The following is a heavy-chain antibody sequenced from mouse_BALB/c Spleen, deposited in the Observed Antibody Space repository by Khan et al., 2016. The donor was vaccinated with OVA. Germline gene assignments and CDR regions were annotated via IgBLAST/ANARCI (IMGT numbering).Heavy chain of an antibody. CDR1: GFSLTSYG. J-gene: IGHJ4*01. V-gene: IGHV2-6*02. Sequence: QVQLKESGPGLVAPSQSLSITCTVSGFSLTSYGVHWVRQPPGKGLEWLGVIWSDGITTYNSTLKSRLSISKDNSKSQVFLKMNSLQTDDTAMYYCARSDFYAMDYWGQGTSVTVSS. CDR3: ARSDFYAMDY. CDR2: IWSDGIT.